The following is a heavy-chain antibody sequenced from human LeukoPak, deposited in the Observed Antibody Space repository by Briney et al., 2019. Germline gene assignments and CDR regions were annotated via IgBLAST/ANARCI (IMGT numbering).Heavy chain of an antibody. J-gene: IGHJ4*02. CDR3: ARNHLGAETHSIDY. D-gene: IGHD1-26*01. Sequence: ASVKVSCKASGYTFTSYYVHWVRQAPGQSLEGMGWINPSNGITKYTHKYQGRVTMTRDTSISTAYMELSSLRSDDTAVYYCARNHLGAETHSIDYWGQGTLVTVSS. V-gene: IGHV1-2*02. CDR1: GYTFTSYY. CDR2: INPSNGIT.